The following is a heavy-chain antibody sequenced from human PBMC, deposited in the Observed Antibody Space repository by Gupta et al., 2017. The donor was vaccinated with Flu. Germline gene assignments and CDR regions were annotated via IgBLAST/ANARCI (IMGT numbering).Heavy chain of an antibody. Sequence: QVQLVQSGAEVKKPGASVKVSCKASGYTFTSYDINWVRQATGQGLEWMGWMNPNSGNTGYAQKFQGRVTMTRNTSISTAYMELSSLRSEDTAVYYCARGNKYDYVWGSYRYFDYWGQGTLVTVSS. V-gene: IGHV1-8*01. J-gene: IGHJ4*02. D-gene: IGHD3-16*02. CDR3: ARGNKYDYVWGSYRYFDY. CDR1: GYTFTSYD. CDR2: MNPNSGNT.